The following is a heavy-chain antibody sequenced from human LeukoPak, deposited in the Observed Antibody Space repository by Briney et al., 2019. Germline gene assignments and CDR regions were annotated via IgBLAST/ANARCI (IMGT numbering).Heavy chain of an antibody. Sequence: SETLSLTCTVSGGSISSSSYYWGWIRQPPGKGLEWIGSIYYSGSTYYNPSLKSRVTISVDTSKNQFSLKLSSVTATDTAVYYCARVVENWFDPWGQGTLVTVSS. CDR2: IYYSGST. CDR1: GGSISSSSYY. V-gene: IGHV4-39*07. CDR3: ARVVENWFDP. J-gene: IGHJ5*02.